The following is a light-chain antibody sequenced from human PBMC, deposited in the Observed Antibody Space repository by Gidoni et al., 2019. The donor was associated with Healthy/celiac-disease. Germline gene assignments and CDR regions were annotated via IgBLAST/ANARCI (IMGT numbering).Light chain of an antibody. CDR2: EVS. CDR3: RSYTSSSTPL. V-gene: IGLV2-14*01. CDR1: SSDGGGYNY. Sequence: QSALTQPASVSGSPGQSITISCTGTSSDGGGYNYVSWYQQHPGKAPKLMIYEVSNRPSGVSNRFSGSKSGNTASLTISGLQAEDEADYYCRSYTSSSTPLFGGGTKLTVL. J-gene: IGLJ2*01.